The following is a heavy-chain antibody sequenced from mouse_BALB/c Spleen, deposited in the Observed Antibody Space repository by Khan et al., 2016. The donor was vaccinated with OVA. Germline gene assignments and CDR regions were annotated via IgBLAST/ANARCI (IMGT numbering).Heavy chain of an antibody. J-gene: IGHJ2*01. V-gene: IGHV5-17*02. CDR1: GFTFSRFG. CDR3: ARDSNFDY. Sequence: EVMLVESGGGLVQPGGSRKLSCAASGFTFSRFGMHWVRQAPEKGLEWVAYISSGSSSIYYADTVKGRFTISRANPKNTLFLQMTSLRSEDTGMYYCARDSNFDYWGQGTTLTVSS. CDR2: ISSGSSSI.